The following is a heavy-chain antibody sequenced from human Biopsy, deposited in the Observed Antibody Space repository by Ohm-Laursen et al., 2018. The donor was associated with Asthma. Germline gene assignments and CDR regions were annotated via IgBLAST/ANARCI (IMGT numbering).Heavy chain of an antibody. D-gene: IGHD1-26*01. V-gene: IGHV3-30*18. CDR2: ISYDGSNK. CDR3: AKDVGWELPQYYFDY. CDR1: GFTFSSYA. J-gene: IGHJ4*02. Sequence: SLRLSCTASGFTFSSYAMNWVRQAPGKGLEWVAVISYDGSNKYYADSVKGRFTISRDNSKNTLYLQMNSLRAEDTAVYYCAKDVGWELPQYYFDYWGQGTLVTVSS.